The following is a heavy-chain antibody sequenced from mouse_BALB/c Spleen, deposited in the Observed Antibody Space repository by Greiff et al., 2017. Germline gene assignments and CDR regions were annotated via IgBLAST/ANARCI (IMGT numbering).Heavy chain of an antibody. CDR2: ISYSGST. CDR1: GYSITSDYA. D-gene: IGHD2-4*01. J-gene: IGHJ2*01. CDR3: ANYDYDDYSFGY. Sequence: VSGPGLVKPSQSLSLTCTVTGYSITSDYAWNWIRQFPGNKLEWMGYISYSGSTSYNPSLKSRISITRDTSKNQFFLQLNSVTTEDTATYYSANYDYDDYSFGYWGQGTTLTVSS. V-gene: IGHV3-2*02.